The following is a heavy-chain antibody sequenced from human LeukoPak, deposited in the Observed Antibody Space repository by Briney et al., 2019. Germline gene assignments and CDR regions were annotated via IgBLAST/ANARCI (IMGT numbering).Heavy chain of an antibody. Sequence: SETLSLTCTVSGGSISTNNYYWGWIRQPPGKGLEWIGHIYYDGRTYYNPSLKSRVTMSVDTSKNQFSLKLSSVTAADAAVYYCARHRGSSSEFDPWGLGTLVTISS. V-gene: IGHV4-39*01. CDR2: IYYDGRT. J-gene: IGHJ5*02. CDR3: ARHRGSSSEFDP. D-gene: IGHD6-6*01. CDR1: GGSISTNNYY.